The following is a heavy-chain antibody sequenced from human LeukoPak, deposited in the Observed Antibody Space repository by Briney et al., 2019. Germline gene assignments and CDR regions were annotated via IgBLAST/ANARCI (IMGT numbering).Heavy chain of an antibody. V-gene: IGHV1-69*13. CDR2: IIPIFGTA. CDR1: GGTSSSYA. CDR3: AIPYSSSLPFDY. J-gene: IGHJ4*02. Sequence: SVKVSCKASGGTSSSYAISWVRQAPGQGLEWMGGIIPIFGTANYAQKFQGRVTITADESTSTAYMELSSLRSEDTAVYYCAIPYSSSLPFDYWGQGTLVTVSS. D-gene: IGHD6-6*01.